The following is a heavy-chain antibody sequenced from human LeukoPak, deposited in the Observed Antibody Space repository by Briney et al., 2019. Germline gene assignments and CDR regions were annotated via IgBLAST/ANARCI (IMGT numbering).Heavy chain of an antibody. CDR2: IDPSDSYT. CDR1: GYSFTNYW. D-gene: IGHD3-22*01. V-gene: IGHV5-10-1*01. CDR3: ARHLGGYTHFDY. Sequence: PGESLRISCKGSGYSFTNYWITCVRQMPGKGLECVGKIDPSDSYTNYSPSFQGHVTISADKSINTAYLQWSSLEASDTAIYFCARHLGGYTHFDYWGQGTLVTVSS. J-gene: IGHJ4*02.